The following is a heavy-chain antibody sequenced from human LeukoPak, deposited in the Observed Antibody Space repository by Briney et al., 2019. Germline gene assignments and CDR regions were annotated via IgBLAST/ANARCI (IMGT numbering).Heavy chain of an antibody. CDR3: ARSRFLNMSPLDY. V-gene: IGHV4-34*01. Sequence: SETLSLTCDVYGGSFSDHYWNWVRQPPGKGLEWIGEINHSGSTNYKSSLKSRVTMLVDTYTNQFSLRLRSVTAADTAVYYCARSRFLNMSPLDYWGQGTLVTVSS. CDR1: GGSFSDHY. J-gene: IGHJ4*02. CDR2: INHSGST. D-gene: IGHD3-10*02.